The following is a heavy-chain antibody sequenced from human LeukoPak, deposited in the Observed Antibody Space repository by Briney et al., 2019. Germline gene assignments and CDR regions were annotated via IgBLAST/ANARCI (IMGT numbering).Heavy chain of an antibody. CDR1: GGSISSYY. Sequence: SETLSLTCTVSGGSISSYYWSWIRQPPGKGLEWIGYIYYSGSTNYNPSLKSRVTKSVDTSKNQFSLKLSSVTAADTAVYYCARGVWSSGYYVNWFDPWGQGTLVTVSS. J-gene: IGHJ5*02. V-gene: IGHV4-59*01. CDR2: IYYSGST. D-gene: IGHD3-22*01. CDR3: ARGVWSSGYYVNWFDP.